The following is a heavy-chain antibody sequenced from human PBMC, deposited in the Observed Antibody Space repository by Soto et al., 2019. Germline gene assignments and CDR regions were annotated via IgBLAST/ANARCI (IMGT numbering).Heavy chain of an antibody. CDR3: TTWVPTESYFPSVDY. CDR2: IKSKNDGGTT. Sequence: PGGSLRLSCAASGFTFSNAWMNWVRQAPGKGLEWVGRIKSKNDGGTTDYAAPVKGRFTISRDDSKNTLYLQMNSLKTEDIAVYYCTTWVPTESYFPSVDYWGQGTLVTVSS. CDR1: GFTFSNAW. V-gene: IGHV3-15*07. D-gene: IGHD6-19*01. J-gene: IGHJ4*02.